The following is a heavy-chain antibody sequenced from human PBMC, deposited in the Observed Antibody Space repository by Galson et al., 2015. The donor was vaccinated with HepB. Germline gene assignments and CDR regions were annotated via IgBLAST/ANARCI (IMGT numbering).Heavy chain of an antibody. J-gene: IGHJ4*02. D-gene: IGHD3-10*01. Sequence: SLRLSCAASGFTFSTYGMHWVRQAPGKGLEWVANIKQGGSKKYYVDSVKGRFTISRDNAKNSLYLQMNSLRAEDTAVYYCARVTRAYYYGSGSSHHDYWGQGTLVTVSS. CDR2: IKQGGSKK. CDR3: ARVTRAYYYGSGSSHHDY. CDR1: GFTFSTYG. V-gene: IGHV3-7*03.